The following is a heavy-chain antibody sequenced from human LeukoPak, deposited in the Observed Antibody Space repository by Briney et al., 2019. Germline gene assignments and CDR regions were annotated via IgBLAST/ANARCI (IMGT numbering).Heavy chain of an antibody. D-gene: IGHD2-2*01. Sequence: PSETLSLTCTVSGDSISDYYWSWIRQPAGKGLEWIGRIYTSGSTNYNPSLKSRVTMSVDTSKNQFSLKLSSVTAADTAVYYCARLLGCSSTSCRPWDYYYMDVWGKGTTVTVSS. CDR1: GDSISDYY. J-gene: IGHJ6*03. CDR3: ARLLGCSSTSCRPWDYYYMDV. CDR2: IYTSGST. V-gene: IGHV4-4*07.